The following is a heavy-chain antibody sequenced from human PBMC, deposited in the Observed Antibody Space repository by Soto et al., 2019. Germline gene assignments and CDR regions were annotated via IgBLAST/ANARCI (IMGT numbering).Heavy chain of an antibody. CDR1: GFTVSSNY. Sequence: PGGSLRLSCAASGFTVSSNYMSWVRQAPGKGLEWVSVIYSGGSTYYADSVKGRFTTSRDNSKNTLYLQMNSLRAEDTAVYYCASCDTPLAFDIWGQGTMVTVSS. CDR2: IYSGGST. V-gene: IGHV3-66*01. J-gene: IGHJ3*02. D-gene: IGHD2-21*01. CDR3: ASCDTPLAFDI.